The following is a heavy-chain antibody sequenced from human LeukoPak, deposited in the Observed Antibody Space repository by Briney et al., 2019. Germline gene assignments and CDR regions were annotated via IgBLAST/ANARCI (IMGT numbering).Heavy chain of an antibody. D-gene: IGHD2-21*01. Sequence: GGSLRLSCETSGFSFSKYGMYWVRQAPGKGLEWVAYMLSGGSNEYYGDSVKGRFTIYRDDSKNTLYPQMNGLRTEDTAVYYCAKPVPGIMWNCLDYWGQGTLVTVSS. CDR2: MLSGGSNE. V-gene: IGHV3-30*02. CDR3: AKPVPGIMWNCLDY. J-gene: IGHJ4*02. CDR1: GFSFSKYG.